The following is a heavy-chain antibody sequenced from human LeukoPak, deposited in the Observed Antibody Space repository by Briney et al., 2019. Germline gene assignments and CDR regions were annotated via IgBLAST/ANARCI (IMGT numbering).Heavy chain of an antibody. Sequence: PGGSLRLSCAASGSTFSSYGMSWVRQAPGKGLEWVSAIFGSGGSTYYAVSVEGRFTISRDNSKNTLYLQMNSLRAEDTAVYYCAKVGSSWYSPEALYYFDYWGQGTLVTV. CDR3: AKVGSSWYSPEALYYFDY. CDR1: GSTFSSYG. V-gene: IGHV3-23*01. J-gene: IGHJ4*02. CDR2: IFGSGGST. D-gene: IGHD6-13*01.